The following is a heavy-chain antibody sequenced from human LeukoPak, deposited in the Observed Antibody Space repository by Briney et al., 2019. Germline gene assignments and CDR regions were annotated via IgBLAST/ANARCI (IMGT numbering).Heavy chain of an antibody. J-gene: IGHJ4*02. CDR3: AGGITMERIDY. D-gene: IGHD3-10*01. CDR1: GFTFSGSA. V-gene: IGHV3-73*01. CDR2: VRSKANSYAT. Sequence: GGSLTLFCAASGFTFSGSAMQWVRQASGKGREWVGRVRSKANSYATTYAASVKGRFTISRDDSKNTAYLQMNSLKTEDTAVYYCAGGITMERIDYWGQGTLVTVSS.